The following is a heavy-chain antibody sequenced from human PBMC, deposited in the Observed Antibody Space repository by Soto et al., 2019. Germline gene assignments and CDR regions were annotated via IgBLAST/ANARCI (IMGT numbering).Heavy chain of an antibody. CDR1: GFTADDYA. D-gene: IGHD4-17*01. CDR3: AKDMKWGGMTTIHYFDS. Sequence: EVQLVESGGGLVQPGRSLRLSCVASGFTADDYAMHWVRQAPGKGLEWVSGISMNSDTIDYADSVKGRFTISRDNAKNSLFLQMNSLRPEDTALYYCAKDMKWGGMTTIHYFDSWGQGTLVTVSS. J-gene: IGHJ4*02. CDR2: ISMNSDTI. V-gene: IGHV3-9*02.